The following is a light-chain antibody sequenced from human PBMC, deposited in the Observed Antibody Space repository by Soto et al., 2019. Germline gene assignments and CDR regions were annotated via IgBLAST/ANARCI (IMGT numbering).Light chain of an antibody. Sequence: DIVMTQSPLSLPVTPGEPASISCRSSQSLLHSNGYNYLDWYQQKPGKAHKLLIYDASSLEGGVQSRFSGSGSGTDFTLTIRSLQPEDFATYYCQQLNSYPITFGQGTRLEIK. CDR3: QQLNSYPIT. CDR1: QSLLHSNGYNY. J-gene: IGKJ5*01. CDR2: DAS. V-gene: IGKV2-28*01.